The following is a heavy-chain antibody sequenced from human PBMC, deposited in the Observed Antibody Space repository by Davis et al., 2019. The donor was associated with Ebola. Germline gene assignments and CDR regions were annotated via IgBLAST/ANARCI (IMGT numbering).Heavy chain of an antibody. CDR1: GYTLTELS. CDR3: ARDFEQQPVVYYYYYGMDV. V-gene: IGHV1-46*01. Sequence: AASVKVSCKVSGYTLTELSMHWVRQAPGQGLEWMGIINPSGGSTSYAQKFQGRVTMTRDTSTSTVYMELSSLRSEDTAVYYCARDFEQQPVVYYYYYGMDVWGQGTTVTVSS. D-gene: IGHD6-13*01. CDR2: INPSGGST. J-gene: IGHJ6*02.